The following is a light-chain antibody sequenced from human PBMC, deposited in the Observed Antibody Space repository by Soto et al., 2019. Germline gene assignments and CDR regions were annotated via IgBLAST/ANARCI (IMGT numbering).Light chain of an antibody. J-gene: IGKJ1*01. CDR2: KAS. V-gene: IGKV1-5*03. CDR1: QNISSW. Sequence: DIQMTQSPSTLSPSVGDRVTITCRASQNISSWLAWYQQKPGKAPNFLIYKASSLESGVPSSFSGSGSGTEFTLTIRSLQPEDCVAYYCQHYNGSSETFGQGTKVEIK. CDR3: QHYNGSSET.